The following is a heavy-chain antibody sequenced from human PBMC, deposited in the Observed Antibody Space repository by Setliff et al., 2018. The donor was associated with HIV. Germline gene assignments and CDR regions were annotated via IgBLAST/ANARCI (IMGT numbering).Heavy chain of an antibody. CDR1: GGSISSGSYY. Sequence: PSETLSLTCTVSGGSISSGSYYWGWIRQPPGKGLEWIGSIYYSGSTYYNPSLKSRVTISVDTSKNQFSLKLSSVTAADTAVYYCARHPAGRPAMGPHYFDHWGQGTLVTVSS. D-gene: IGHD5-18*01. J-gene: IGHJ4*02. CDR3: ARHPAGRPAMGPHYFDH. V-gene: IGHV4-39*01. CDR2: IYYSGST.